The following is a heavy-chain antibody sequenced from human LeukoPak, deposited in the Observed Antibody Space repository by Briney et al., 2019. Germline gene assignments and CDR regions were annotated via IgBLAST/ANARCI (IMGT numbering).Heavy chain of an antibody. J-gene: IGHJ4*02. CDR1: GYTFTGYY. CDR2: INPNSGGT. CDR3: ARDSYGSGSYLA. D-gene: IGHD3-10*01. V-gene: IGHV1-2*02. Sequence: ASVKVSCKASGYTFTGYYMHWVRQAPGQGLEWMGWINPNSGGTNYAQKFQGRVTMTRDTSISTAYMELSRLRSDDTAVYYCARDSYGSGSYLAWDQGTLVTVSS.